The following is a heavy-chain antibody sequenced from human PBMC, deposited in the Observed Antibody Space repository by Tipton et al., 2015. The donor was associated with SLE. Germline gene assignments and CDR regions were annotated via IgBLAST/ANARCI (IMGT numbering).Heavy chain of an antibody. J-gene: IGHJ4*02. Sequence: SLRLSCAASGFTFDDYTMHWVRQAPGKGLEWVSLISWDGASTYYADSVKGRFTISRDNSINSLYLQMHSLRTEDTALYYCAKEHDYFDSSGYFGYWGQGTLVTVSS. V-gene: IGHV3-43*01. CDR1: GFTFDDYT. CDR2: ISWDGAST. D-gene: IGHD3-22*01. CDR3: AKEHDYFDSSGYFGY.